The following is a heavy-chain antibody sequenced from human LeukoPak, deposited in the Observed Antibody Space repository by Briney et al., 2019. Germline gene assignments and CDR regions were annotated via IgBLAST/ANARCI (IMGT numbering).Heavy chain of an antibody. CDR1: GFTFSSYA. Sequence: PGRSLRLSCAAPGFTFSSYAMHWVRQAPGKGLEWVAVISYDGSNKYYADSVKGRFTISRDNSKNTLYLQMNSLRAEDTAVYYCARGAWKITAMANYYGMDVWGQGTTVTVSS. CDR2: ISYDGSNK. D-gene: IGHD5-18*01. CDR3: ARGAWKITAMANYYGMDV. V-gene: IGHV3-30-3*01. J-gene: IGHJ6*02.